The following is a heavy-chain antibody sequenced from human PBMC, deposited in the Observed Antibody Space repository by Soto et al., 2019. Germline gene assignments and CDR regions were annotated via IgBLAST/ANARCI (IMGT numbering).Heavy chain of an antibody. D-gene: IGHD2-15*01. CDR2: IFHSGSS. V-gene: IGHV4-31*03. J-gene: IGHJ5*02. CDR3: VRGGIAGHWFDP. CDR1: RASINSGGFY. Sequence: QVQLQESGPGLVKPSQTLSLTCSVSRASINSGGFYYSWIRQPPGKGLEWLGYIFHSGSSLYNPSLRCRLTLSADTSRNQLSLHLTSVTAADTAVYYCVRGGIAGHWFDPWGQGILVTVSS.